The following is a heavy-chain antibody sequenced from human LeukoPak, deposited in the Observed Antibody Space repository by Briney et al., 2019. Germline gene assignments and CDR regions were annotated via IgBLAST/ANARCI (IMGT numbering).Heavy chain of an antibody. CDR2: ISTRSSYI. D-gene: IGHD3-10*01. CDR1: GFTFSSYS. J-gene: IGHJ4*02. CDR3: AARDSYGSGSYPIDY. Sequence: PGGSLRLSCAASGFTFSSYSMNWVRQAPGKGLEWVSSISTRSSYIYYADSVKGRFTISRDNARNSLYPQMNSLRADDTAVYYCAARDSYGSGSYPIDYWGQGTLVTVSS. V-gene: IGHV3-21*06.